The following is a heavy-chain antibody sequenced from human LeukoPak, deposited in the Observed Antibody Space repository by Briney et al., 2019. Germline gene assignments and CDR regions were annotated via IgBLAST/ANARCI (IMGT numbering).Heavy chain of an antibody. D-gene: IGHD4-17*01. J-gene: IGHJ5*02. CDR3: ARVSTTVTENWFDP. CDR1: GDSISHYY. Sequence: SETLSLTCTVSGDSISHYYWSWVRQPPGKGLEWIGYIYNSGSTNYNPSFKSRVTISVDTSKNQFSLKLTSVTAADTAVYYCARVSTTVTENWFDPWGQGTLVTVSS. CDR2: IYNSGST. V-gene: IGHV4-59*01.